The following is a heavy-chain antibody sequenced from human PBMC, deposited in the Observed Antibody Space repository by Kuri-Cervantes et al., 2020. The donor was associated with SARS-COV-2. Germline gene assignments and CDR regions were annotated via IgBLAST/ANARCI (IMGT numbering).Heavy chain of an antibody. Sequence: GGSLRLSCAASGFTFSNHYTSWVRQAPGKGLEWVSSISSSSSTIYYADSVKGRFTISRDNAKNSLYLQMNSLRAEDTAVYYCAREHLSVFYVFDYWGQGTLVTVSS. J-gene: IGHJ4*02. CDR3: AREHLSVFYVFDY. D-gene: IGHD5/OR15-5a*01. V-gene: IGHV3-48*01. CDR2: ISSSSSTI. CDR1: GFTFSNHY.